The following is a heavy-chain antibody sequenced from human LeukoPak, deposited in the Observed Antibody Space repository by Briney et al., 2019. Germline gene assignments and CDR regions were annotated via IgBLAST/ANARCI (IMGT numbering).Heavy chain of an antibody. J-gene: IGHJ4*02. Sequence: PSQTLFLTCTVSGGSISSGDNYWSWIRQYPGKGLEWIGYIYYTGSTSYNPSLKNRFTISVDTSKNQFSLELTSVSAADTAVYYCARAEYSSSWHDYWGQGTLVTVSS. D-gene: IGHD6-13*01. V-gene: IGHV4-30-4*01. CDR3: ARAEYSSSWHDY. CDR2: IYYTGST. CDR1: GGSISSGDNY.